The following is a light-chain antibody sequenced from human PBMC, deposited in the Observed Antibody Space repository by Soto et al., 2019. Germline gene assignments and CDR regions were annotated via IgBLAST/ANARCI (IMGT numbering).Light chain of an antibody. CDR2: EVS. CDR3: MQSTQLPPT. Sequence: VVMPQTPLSLSVAPGQPASISCKSSQSLLHITGETFLFWYLQKPGQSPQLLIYEVSTRVSGVPDRFSGSGSGTDFTLEISRVETDDVGIYYCMQSTQLPPTFGQGTRLEI. J-gene: IGKJ5*01. V-gene: IGKV2D-29*02. CDR1: QSLLHITGETF.